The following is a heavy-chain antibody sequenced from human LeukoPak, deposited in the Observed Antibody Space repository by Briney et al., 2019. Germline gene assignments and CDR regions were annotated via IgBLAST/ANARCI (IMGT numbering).Heavy chain of an antibody. J-gene: IGHJ6*03. CDR2: ISAYNGNT. CDR3: ARGPSTFRYYYYYYYMDV. CDR1: GYTFTTYN. Sequence: GASVKVSCKASGYTFTTYNINWVRQAPGQGLEWMGWISAYNGNTNYAQKLQGRVTMTTDTSTSTAYMELRSLRSDDTAVYYCARGPSTFRYYYYYYYMDVWGKGTTVTVSS. V-gene: IGHV1-18*01. D-gene: IGHD2-2*01.